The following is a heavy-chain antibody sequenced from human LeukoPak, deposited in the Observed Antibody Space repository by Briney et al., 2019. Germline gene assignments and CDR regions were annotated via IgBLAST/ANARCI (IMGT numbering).Heavy chain of an antibody. D-gene: IGHD4-17*01. V-gene: IGHV4-4*02. CDR1: GGSISSSNW. CDR3: ARAPDYGDSYYFDY. Sequence: SGTLSLTCAVSGGSISSSNWWSWVHQPPGKGLEWIGEIYHSGSTNYNPSLKSRVTISVDKSKNQFSLKLSSVTAADTAAYYCARAPDYGDSYYFDYWGQGTLVTVSS. CDR2: IYHSGST. J-gene: IGHJ4*02.